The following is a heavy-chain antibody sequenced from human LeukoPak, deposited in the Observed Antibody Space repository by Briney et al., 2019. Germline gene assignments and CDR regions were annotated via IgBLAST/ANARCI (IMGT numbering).Heavy chain of an antibody. CDR1: GFTFSSYS. Sequence: GGSLRLSCAASGFTFSSYSMNWVRQAPGKGLEWVSYISSSSSYIYYADSVKGRFTISRDNAKNSLYLQMNSLRAEDTAVYYCARSIAARFQIDYWGQGTLVTVSS. CDR2: ISSSSSYI. CDR3: ARSIAARFQIDY. D-gene: IGHD6-6*01. V-gene: IGHV3-21*05. J-gene: IGHJ4*02.